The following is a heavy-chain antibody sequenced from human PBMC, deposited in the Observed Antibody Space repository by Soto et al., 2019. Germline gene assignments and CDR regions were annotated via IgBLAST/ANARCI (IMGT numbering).Heavy chain of an antibody. J-gene: IGHJ4*02. Sequence: WASVKVSCKASGYTFTNYYMHWVRQAPGQGLEWMGVINPSGGSTSYAQRFQGRLTMTRDTSTSTVYMELSSLRSEDTAVYYCARDRSIAARPFDYWGQGTLVTVSS. V-gene: IGHV1-46*01. CDR3: ARDRSIAARPFDY. CDR2: INPSGGST. CDR1: GYTFTNYY. D-gene: IGHD6-6*01.